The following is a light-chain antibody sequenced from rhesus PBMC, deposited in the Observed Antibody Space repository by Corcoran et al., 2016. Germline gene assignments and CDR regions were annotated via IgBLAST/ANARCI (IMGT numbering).Light chain of an antibody. V-gene: IGKV2S20*01. CDR2: EVS. J-gene: IGKJ1*01. CDR3: MQGIEFPT. Sequence: DIVMTQTPLSLPVTPGEPAPISCRLRQTRLDSEDGNTYLVWYLQQPGQSPQPLVYEVSKRATGVPERFSGSGSDTDFPLKSSGVGAEGGGVVYCMQGIEFPTFGQGTKVEIK. CDR1: QTRLDSEDGNTY.